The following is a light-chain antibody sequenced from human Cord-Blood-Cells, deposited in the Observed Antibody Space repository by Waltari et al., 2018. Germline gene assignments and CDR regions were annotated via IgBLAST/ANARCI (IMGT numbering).Light chain of an antibody. Sequence: EIVMTQSPATLSVSPGERATLSCRASQRVSSNLAWYQQKPGQAPRLLIYGASTRATSIPARFSGSGSGTEFTLTISSLQSEDFAVYYCQQYNNWPPVTFGQGTKLESK. CDR1: QRVSSN. CDR2: GAS. CDR3: QQYNNWPPVT. J-gene: IGKJ2*01. V-gene: IGKV3-15*01.